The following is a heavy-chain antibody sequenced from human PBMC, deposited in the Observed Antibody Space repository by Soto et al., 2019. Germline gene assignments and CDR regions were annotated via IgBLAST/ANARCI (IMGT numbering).Heavy chain of an antibody. V-gene: IGHV3-48*02. Sequence: EVQLVESGGGLVQPGGSLRLSCAASGFTFSSYNMNWVRQAPGKGLEWVSYISSSSSTIYYADSVKGRFTISRDNAKNSLYLQMNSLRDEDTAVYYCASSPYYYDFWSGYYYFDYWGQGTLVTVSS. J-gene: IGHJ4*02. D-gene: IGHD3-3*01. CDR1: GFTFSSYN. CDR2: ISSSSSTI. CDR3: ASSPYYYDFWSGYYYFDY.